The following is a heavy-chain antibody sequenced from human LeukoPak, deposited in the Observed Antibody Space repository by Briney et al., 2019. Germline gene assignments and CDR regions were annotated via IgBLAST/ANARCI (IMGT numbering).Heavy chain of an antibody. J-gene: IGHJ4*02. CDR3: AGLGSGSYMFDY. CDR2: IIPIFGTA. CDR1: GGTFSSYA. V-gene: IGHV1-69*06. D-gene: IGHD3-10*02. Sequence: ASAKVSCKASGGTFSSYAISWVRQAPGQGLEWMGGIIPIFGTANYAQKFQGRVTITADKSTSTAYMELSSLRSEDTAVYYCAGLGSGSYMFDYWGQGTLVTVSS.